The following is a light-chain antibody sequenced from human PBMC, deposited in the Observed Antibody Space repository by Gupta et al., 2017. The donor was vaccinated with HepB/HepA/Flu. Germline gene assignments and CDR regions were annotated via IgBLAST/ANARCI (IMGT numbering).Light chain of an antibody. CDR2: GAS. J-gene: IGKJ1*01. CDR1: QTVTSSS. V-gene: IGKV3-20*01. Sequence: EIVLTQSPGTLSLSPGERATLSCRTSQTVTSSSLAWYQQKPGQSPRLIIYGASTRATGIPVRFSGSGDEKDFTLTSSRREYEDCAVYYAHPDYTSRTFGQGTKVEIK. CDR3: HPDYTSRT.